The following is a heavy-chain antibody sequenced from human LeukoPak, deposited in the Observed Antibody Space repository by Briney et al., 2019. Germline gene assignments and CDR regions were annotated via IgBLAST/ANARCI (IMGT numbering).Heavy chain of an antibody. CDR3: ACYILGVPH. D-gene: IGHD2-2*02. V-gene: IGHV3-53*01. Sequence: GGSLRLSCAASGFTVSRHFMSWVRQAPGKGLEWVSVLYDSGITYYADSLKGRFTISRDNSKNTLYLEVNSLRVEDTAVYYCACYILGVPHWGQGTLVTVSS. CDR1: GFTVSRHF. CDR2: LYDSGIT. J-gene: IGHJ4*02.